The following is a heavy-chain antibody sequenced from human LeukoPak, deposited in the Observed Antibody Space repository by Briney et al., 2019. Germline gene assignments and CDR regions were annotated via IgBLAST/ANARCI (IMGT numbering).Heavy chain of an antibody. J-gene: IGHJ5*02. CDR2: ISSSSTYI. CDR1: GFSFSHYA. Sequence: GGSLRLSCAASGFSFSHYAMNWVRQAPGKGLEWVSAISSSSTYIQYADSVKGRFTISRDNAKNSLYLQMNSLRAEDTAVYYCARVGYYDFWSGYLWFDPWGQGTLVTVSS. V-gene: IGHV3-21*01. CDR3: ARVGYYDFWSGYLWFDP. D-gene: IGHD3-3*01.